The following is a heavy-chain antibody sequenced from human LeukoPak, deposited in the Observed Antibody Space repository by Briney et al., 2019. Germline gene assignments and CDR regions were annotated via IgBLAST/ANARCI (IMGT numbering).Heavy chain of an antibody. D-gene: IGHD5-18*01. J-gene: IGHJ4*02. Sequence: PGGSLRLSCAASGFTFSSYSMNWVRQAPGKGLEWVSYISSSSSTIYYADSVKGRFTISRDNAKNSLYLQMNSLRAEDTAVYYCAKYRGYSYIDYWGQGTLVTVSS. V-gene: IGHV3-48*01. CDR3: AKYRGYSYIDY. CDR1: GFTFSSYS. CDR2: ISSSSSTI.